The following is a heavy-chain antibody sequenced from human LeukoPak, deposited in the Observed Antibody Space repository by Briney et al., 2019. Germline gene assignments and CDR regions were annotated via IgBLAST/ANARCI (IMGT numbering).Heavy chain of an antibody. Sequence: GGSLRLSCAASGFTFSSYGMHWVRQAPGKGLEWVAVISYDGGNKYYADSVKGRFTISRDNSKNTLYLQMNSLRAEDTAVYYCAKEGAAAGASDYWGQGTLVTVSS. CDR1: GFTFSSYG. D-gene: IGHD6-13*01. V-gene: IGHV3-30*18. J-gene: IGHJ4*02. CDR3: AKEGAAAGASDY. CDR2: ISYDGGNK.